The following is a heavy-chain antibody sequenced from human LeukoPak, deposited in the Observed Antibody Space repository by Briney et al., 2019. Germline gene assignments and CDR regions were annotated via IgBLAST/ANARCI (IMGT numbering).Heavy chain of an antibody. CDR3: ARDVQGTAGDY. Sequence: ASVKVSCKASGYTFTDYYMHWVRQAPGHGLEWMGWINANSGGTNYAQKFQGRVTMTRDTSISTAYMELTRLRSDDTAVYYCARDVQGTAGDYWGQGTLVTVSS. V-gene: IGHV1-2*02. CDR2: INANSGGT. CDR1: GYTFTDYY. J-gene: IGHJ4*02. D-gene: IGHD3-10*01.